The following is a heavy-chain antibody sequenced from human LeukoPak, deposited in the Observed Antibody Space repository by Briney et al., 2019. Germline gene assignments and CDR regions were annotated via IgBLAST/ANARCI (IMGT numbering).Heavy chain of an antibody. CDR2: ISGSGGST. V-gene: IGHV3-23*01. CDR3: AKDREAARPRCFDY. J-gene: IGHJ4*02. CDR1: VFTFSSDS. Sequence: GGSLRLSCAASVFTFSSDSMIWVRQAPGKGLEWVSAISGSGGSTYYADSVKGRFTISRDNSKNTLYLQMNSLRAEDTAVYYCAKDREAARPRCFDYWGQGTLVTVSS. D-gene: IGHD6-6*01.